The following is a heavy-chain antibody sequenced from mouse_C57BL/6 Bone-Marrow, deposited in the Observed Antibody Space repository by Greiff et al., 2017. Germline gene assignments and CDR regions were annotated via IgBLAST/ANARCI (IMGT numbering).Heavy chain of an antibody. CDR1: GFTFSDYG. Sequence: EVHLVESGGGLVKPGGSLKLSCAASGFTFSDYGMHWVRQAPEQGLEWVAYISRGSSTIYYADTVQGRFTISRDNAKNTLFLQMTSLRSEDTAMYYCARNYYGSFDSMDYWGKGTSVTVSS. CDR2: ISRGSSTI. V-gene: IGHV5-17*01. CDR3: ARNYYGSFDSMDY. D-gene: IGHD1-1*01. J-gene: IGHJ4*01.